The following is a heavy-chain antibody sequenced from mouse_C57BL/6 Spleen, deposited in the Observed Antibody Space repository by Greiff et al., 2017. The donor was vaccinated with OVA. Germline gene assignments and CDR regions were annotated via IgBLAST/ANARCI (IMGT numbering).Heavy chain of an antibody. J-gene: IGHJ1*03. CDR1: GYTFTTYP. D-gene: IGHD2-4*01. V-gene: IGHV1-47*01. Sequence: VQGVESGAELVKPGASVKMSCKASGYTFTTYPIEWMKQNHGKSLEWIGNFHPYNDDTKYNEKFKGKATLTVEKSSSTVYLELSRLTSDDSAVYYCARKYYDYDGGYFDVWGTGTTVTVSS. CDR2: FHPYNDDT. CDR3: ARKYYDYDGGYFDV.